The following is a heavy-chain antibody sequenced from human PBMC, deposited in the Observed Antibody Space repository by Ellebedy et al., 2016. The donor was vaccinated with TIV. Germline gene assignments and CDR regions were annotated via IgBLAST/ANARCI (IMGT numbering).Heavy chain of an antibody. CDR1: GYTFTSYD. V-gene: IGHV1-8*03. CDR3: ARDSRLGRLVISY. D-gene: IGHD3-9*01. Sequence: ASVKVSCKASGYTFTSYDINWVRQATGQGLEWMGWMNPNSGNTGYAQKFQGRVTITRNTSISTAYMELSSLRSEDTAVYYCARDSRLGRLVISYWGQGTLVTVSS. J-gene: IGHJ4*02. CDR2: MNPNSGNT.